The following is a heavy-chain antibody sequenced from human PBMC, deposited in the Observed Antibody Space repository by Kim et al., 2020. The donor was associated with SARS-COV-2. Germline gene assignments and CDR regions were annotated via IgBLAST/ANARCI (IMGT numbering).Heavy chain of an antibody. Sequence: SETLSLTCAVYGGSFSGYYWSWIRQPPGKGLEWIGEINHSGSTNYNPSLKSRVTMSVDTSKNQFSLKLSSVTAADTAVYYCARVRRYQLPLYYYGMDVWGQGTTVTVSS. J-gene: IGHJ6*02. CDR2: INHSGST. V-gene: IGHV4-34*01. D-gene: IGHD2-2*01. CDR3: ARVRRYQLPLYYYGMDV. CDR1: GGSFSGYY.